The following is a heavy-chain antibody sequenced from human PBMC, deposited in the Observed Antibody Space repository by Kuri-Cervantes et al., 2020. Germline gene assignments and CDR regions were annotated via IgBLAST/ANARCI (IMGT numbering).Heavy chain of an antibody. V-gene: IGHV1-2*02. J-gene: IGHJ3*02. CDR3: ARPYCSSTSCYTRDAFDI. CDR2: INPNSGGT. Sequence: ASVKVSCKASGYTFTGYYMHWVRQAPGQGLEWMGWINPNSGGTNYAQKFQGRVTMTRDTSISTAYLQWSSLKASDTAMYYCARPYCSSTSCYTRDAFDIWGQGTMVTVSS. D-gene: IGHD2-2*02. CDR1: GYTFTGYY.